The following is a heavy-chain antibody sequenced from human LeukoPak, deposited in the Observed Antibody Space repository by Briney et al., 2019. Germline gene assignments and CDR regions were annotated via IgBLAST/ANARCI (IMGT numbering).Heavy chain of an antibody. Sequence: SETLSLTCTVSGGSISSHYWSWIRQPPGKVLEWIGYIYYSGSTNYNPSLKSRVTISVDTSKNQFSLKLSSVTAADTAVYYCARSLSRIAADYYYMDVWGKGTTVTVSS. D-gene: IGHD6-13*01. J-gene: IGHJ6*03. CDR3: ARSLSRIAADYYYMDV. CDR2: IYYSGST. V-gene: IGHV4-59*11. CDR1: GGSISSHY.